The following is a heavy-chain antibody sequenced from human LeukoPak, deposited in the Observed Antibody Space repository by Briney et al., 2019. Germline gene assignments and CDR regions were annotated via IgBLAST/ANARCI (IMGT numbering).Heavy chain of an antibody. CDR2: IKSDGSER. J-gene: IGHJ3*02. CDR3: AGGDFSENGDYVDAFDI. Sequence: GGSLRLSCAASGFTFNNYWMSWVRQAPGKGLQWVANIKSDGSERFYVDSVKGRFSISRDNTKKSLYLQMNSLRGEDTGVYYCAGGDFSENGDYVDAFDIWGRGTMVIVSS. V-gene: IGHV3-7*01. CDR1: GFTFNNYW. D-gene: IGHD4-17*01.